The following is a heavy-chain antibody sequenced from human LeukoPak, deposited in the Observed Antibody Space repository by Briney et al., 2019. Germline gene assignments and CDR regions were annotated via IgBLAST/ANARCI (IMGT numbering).Heavy chain of an antibody. J-gene: IGHJ5*02. CDR3: ARSSPDDYGDDWYNWFDP. Sequence: SETLSLTCAVYGGSFSGYYWSWIRQPPGKGLEWIGEINHSGSTNYNPSLKSRVTISVDTSKNQFSLKLSSVTAADTAVYYCARSSPDDYGDDWYNWFDPWGQGTLVTVSS. D-gene: IGHD4-17*01. CDR1: GGSFSGYY. CDR2: INHSGST. V-gene: IGHV4-34*01.